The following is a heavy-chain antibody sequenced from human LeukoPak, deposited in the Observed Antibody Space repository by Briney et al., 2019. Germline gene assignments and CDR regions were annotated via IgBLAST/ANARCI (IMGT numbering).Heavy chain of an antibody. D-gene: IGHD3-10*01. V-gene: IGHV3-33*01. CDR1: GFTFSTYG. CDR3: ARGSNSYGSGATIDY. CDR2: IWYDGSNK. J-gene: IGHJ4*02. Sequence: GGSLRLSCAASGFTFSTYGMHWVRQAPGKGLEWLTDIWYDGSNKYYTDSVKGRFTISRDNSKNTLYLQMSSLRAEDTAVYYCARGSNSYGSGATIDYWGQGTLVTVSS.